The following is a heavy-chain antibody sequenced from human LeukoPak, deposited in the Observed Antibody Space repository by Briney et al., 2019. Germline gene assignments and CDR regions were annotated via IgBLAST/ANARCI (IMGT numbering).Heavy chain of an antibody. CDR3: ARGAGYDILTGYDAFDI. J-gene: IGHJ3*02. Sequence: ASVKVSCKASGYTFTCYYMHWVRQAPGQGLEWMGWINPNSGGTNYAQKFQGRVTMTRDTSISTTYMELSRLRSDDTAVYYCARGAGYDILTGYDAFDIWGQGTMVTVSS. CDR1: GYTFTCYY. CDR2: INPNSGGT. V-gene: IGHV1-2*02. D-gene: IGHD3-9*01.